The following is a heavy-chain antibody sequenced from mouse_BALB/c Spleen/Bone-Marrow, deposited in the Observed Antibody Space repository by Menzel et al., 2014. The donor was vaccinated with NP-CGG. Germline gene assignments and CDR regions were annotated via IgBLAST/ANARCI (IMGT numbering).Heavy chain of an antibody. J-gene: IGHJ1*01. Sequence: EVKLMEPGGGLVQPGGSLRLSCAASGFTFTDYYMSWVRQPPGKALEWLGFIRNKANGYTTYYSASVKGRFTISRDNSQSILYLQMNTLRAEDSATYYCARDENVGIYWYFDVWGAGTTVTVSS. V-gene: IGHV7-3*02. CDR1: GFTFTDYY. CDR3: ARDENVGIYWYFDV. CDR2: IRNKANGYTT.